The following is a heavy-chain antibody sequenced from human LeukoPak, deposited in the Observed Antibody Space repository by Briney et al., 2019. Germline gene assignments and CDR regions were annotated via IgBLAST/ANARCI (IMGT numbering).Heavy chain of an antibody. CDR2: ISGSGGST. V-gene: IGHV3-23*01. CDR3: AKGPRGGFGELLFHYFDY. J-gene: IGHJ4*02. Sequence: GGSLRLSCTVSGFSLSSYALSWVRQAPGKGLEWVSAISGSGGSTYYADSVRGRFTISRDNSKNTLYLQMNSLRAEDTAVYFCAKGPRGGFGELLFHYFDYWGQGTLVTVSS. CDR1: GFSLSSYA. D-gene: IGHD3-10*01.